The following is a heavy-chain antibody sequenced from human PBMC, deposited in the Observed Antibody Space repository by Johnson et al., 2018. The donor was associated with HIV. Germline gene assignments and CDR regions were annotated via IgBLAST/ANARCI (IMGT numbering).Heavy chain of an antibody. CDR2: ISDDGSNI. D-gene: IGHD3-3*01. CDR3: ARGPILEWLSGDGFDI. CDR1: GFRFSNYA. V-gene: IGHV3-30-3*01. J-gene: IGHJ3*02. Sequence: QEQLVESGGGVVQPGRSLRLSCAASGFRFSNYALHWVRQTPGKGLEWVALISDDGSNIYYADSVKGQFTISRDHSKNTLHLQMNSLRVEDTAMYYCARGPILEWLSGDGFDIWGQGTMVTVSS.